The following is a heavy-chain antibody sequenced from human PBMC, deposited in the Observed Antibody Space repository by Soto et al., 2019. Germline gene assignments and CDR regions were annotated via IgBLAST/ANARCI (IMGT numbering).Heavy chain of an antibody. CDR2: ISYDESNK. Sequence: PGRSLRLSCAASGFTFSSYGRHWVRQGTGKGLEWVAVISYDESNKYYADSVTGRFTISRDNSKNTLYLKMNSLRAEDTAVYYCEKDFRLIAVAGPFDYWGQGTLVTVSS. CDR1: GFTFSSYG. V-gene: IGHV3-30*18. J-gene: IGHJ4*02. CDR3: EKDFRLIAVAGPFDY. D-gene: IGHD6-19*01.